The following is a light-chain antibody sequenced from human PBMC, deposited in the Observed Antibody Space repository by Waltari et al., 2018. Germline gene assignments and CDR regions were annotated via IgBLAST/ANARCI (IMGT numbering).Light chain of an antibody. V-gene: IGKV1-5*03. CDR1: QSITRW. J-gene: IGKJ2*01. CDR3: QQFVGYPYT. CDR2: EAS. Sequence: DIQLTQSPPIVAASVGDRVTITCRASQSITRWLAWYQQKPGRAPKLLIYEASNVVTGVPSRFSGTGSGTLFTLTISSLEPDDFATYYCQQFVGYPYTFGQGTKVETK.